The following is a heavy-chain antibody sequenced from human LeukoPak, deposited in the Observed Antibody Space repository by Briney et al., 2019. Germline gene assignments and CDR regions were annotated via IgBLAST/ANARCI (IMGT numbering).Heavy chain of an antibody. CDR1: GYTFTSYG. J-gene: IGHJ4*02. CDR2: ISAYNGNT. Sequence: ASVKVSCKASGYTFTSYGITWVRQAPGQGLEWVGWISAYNGNTNYVQKFQGRVTMTTDTSTSTAYMELRSPRSDDTAVYYCARDMSPTTVVADFDYWGQGTLVTVSS. V-gene: IGHV1-18*01. D-gene: IGHD4-23*01. CDR3: ARDMSPTTVVADFDY.